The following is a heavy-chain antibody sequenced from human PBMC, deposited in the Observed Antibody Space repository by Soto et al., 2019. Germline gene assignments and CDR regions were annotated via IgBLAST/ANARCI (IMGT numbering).Heavy chain of an antibody. Sequence: PGGSLRLSCAASGFTFSSYSMNWVRQAPGKGLEWVSYISSSSSTIYYADSVKGRFTISRDNAKNSLYLQMNSLRAEDTAVYYCARDFGVARTGWFDPWGQGTLVTVPS. J-gene: IGHJ5*02. CDR2: ISSSSSTI. D-gene: IGHD3-3*01. CDR1: GFTFSSYS. CDR3: ARDFGVARTGWFDP. V-gene: IGHV3-48*01.